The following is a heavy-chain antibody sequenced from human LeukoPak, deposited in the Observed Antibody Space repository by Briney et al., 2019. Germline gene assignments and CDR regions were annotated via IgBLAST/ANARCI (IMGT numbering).Heavy chain of an antibody. CDR3: ASAYNWFDP. Sequence: ASVKASCKASGYTFTSYDINWVRQATGQGLEWMGWMNPNSGNTGYAQKFQGRVTMTRDTSISTAYMELSRLRSDDTAVYYCASAYNWFDPWGQGTLVTVSS. V-gene: IGHV1-8*01. CDR2: MNPNSGNT. J-gene: IGHJ5*02. CDR1: GYTFTSYD.